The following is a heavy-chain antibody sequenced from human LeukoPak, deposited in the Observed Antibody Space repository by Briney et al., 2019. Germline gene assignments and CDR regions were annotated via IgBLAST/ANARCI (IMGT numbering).Heavy chain of an antibody. V-gene: IGHV3-21*01. D-gene: IGHD1-1*01. CDR3: TRVAQSGPTGWFDP. CDR1: GFNLNSYM. Sequence: SGGSLRLSCAASGFNLNSYMLNWVRQAPGKGLEWVSSISSTGSYIYYADSVKGRFTISRDNPGNVVYLQMDSLRAEDTAVYYCTRVAQSGPTGWFDPWGQGTLVTVSS. CDR2: ISSTGSYI. J-gene: IGHJ5*02.